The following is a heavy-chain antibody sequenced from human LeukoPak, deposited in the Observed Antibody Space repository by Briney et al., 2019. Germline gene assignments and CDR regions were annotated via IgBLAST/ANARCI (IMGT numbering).Heavy chain of an antibody. Sequence: HPGGSLRLSCAASGFTFSGAAMHWVRQASGKGLEWVGRIRSKANSYATAYAASVKGRFTTSRDDAKNTAYLQMNSLKTEDTAVYYCTTRRDGYNFDYYYGMDVWGQGTTVIVSS. CDR1: GFTFSGAA. CDR3: TTRRDGYNFDYYYGMDV. CDR2: IRSKANSYAT. D-gene: IGHD5-24*01. V-gene: IGHV3-73*01. J-gene: IGHJ6*02.